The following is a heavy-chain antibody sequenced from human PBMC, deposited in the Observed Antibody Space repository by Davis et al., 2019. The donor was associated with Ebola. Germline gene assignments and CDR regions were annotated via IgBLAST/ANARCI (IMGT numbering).Heavy chain of an antibody. CDR2: INPNSGGT. CDR1: GYTFTGYY. V-gene: IGHV1-2*02. Sequence: ASVKVSCKASGYTFTGYYMHWVRQAPGQGLEWMGWINPNSGGTNYAQKFQGRVTMTRDTSISTAYMELSRLRSDDTAVYYCAREKSEYSSSWVLYYYYYGMDVWGQGTTVTVSS. D-gene: IGHD6-13*01. CDR3: AREKSEYSSSWVLYYYYYGMDV. J-gene: IGHJ6*02.